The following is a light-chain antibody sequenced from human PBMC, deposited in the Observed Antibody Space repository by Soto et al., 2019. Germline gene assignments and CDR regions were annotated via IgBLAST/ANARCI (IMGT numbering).Light chain of an antibody. J-gene: IGKJ4*01. CDR1: QSVNNN. CDR3: QQYNDRPPLT. Sequence: EVVMTQSPALLSVSPGERVTLSCRASQSVNNNLAWYQQQPGQAPRLLIYDTSSRATGVPARFSGSGSGTEFTRTISSMKAEDFAVYYCQQYNDRPPLTFGGGTKVEI. V-gene: IGKV3-15*01. CDR2: DTS.